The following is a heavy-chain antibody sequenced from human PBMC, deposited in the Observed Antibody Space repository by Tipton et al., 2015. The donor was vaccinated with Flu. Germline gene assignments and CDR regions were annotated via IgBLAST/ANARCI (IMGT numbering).Heavy chain of an antibody. CDR2: ISHSGTT. CDR3: ATTTYYYGSGSHDY. D-gene: IGHD3-10*01. V-gene: IGHV4-39*07. CDR1: GGSISSSSDY. Sequence: GLVKPSETLSLTCNVSGGSISSSSDYWGWIRQPPGKGLEWIGSISHSGTTYYNPSLKSRVTISIDTFKNQFSLKLSSVTAVDTAVYYCATTTYYYGSGSHDYWGQGTLVTVSS. J-gene: IGHJ4*02.